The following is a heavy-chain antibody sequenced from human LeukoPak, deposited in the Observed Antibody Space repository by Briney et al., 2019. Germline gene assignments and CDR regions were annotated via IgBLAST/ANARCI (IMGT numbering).Heavy chain of an antibody. V-gene: IGHV4-34*01. J-gene: IGHJ6*02. D-gene: IGHD2-2*01. CDR3: ARFQSSSSWDYYYGLDV. CDR2: INHSGST. CDR1: GESFSGYY. Sequence: PSETLSLTCAVYGESFSGYYWSWIRQPPGKGLEWIGEINHSGSTYYNPSLKSRVTMSVDTSKNQFSLKLSSVTAADTAVYYCARFQSSSSWDYYYGLDVWGQGTTVTVSS.